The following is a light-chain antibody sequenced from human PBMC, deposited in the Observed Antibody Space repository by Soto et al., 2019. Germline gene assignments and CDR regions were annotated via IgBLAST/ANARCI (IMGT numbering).Light chain of an antibody. V-gene: IGKV3-15*01. Sequence: EIVMTQSPAALAVSPGERVTLSCGAGQSVSSSYLAWYQQKPGHAPRLLIYGASTRATSFPARFSGSGSGTDFTLTISSLQSEDFAVYYCQQRSDWPRTFGQGTKVDIK. CDR2: GAS. CDR3: QQRSDWPRT. J-gene: IGKJ1*01. CDR1: QSVSSSY.